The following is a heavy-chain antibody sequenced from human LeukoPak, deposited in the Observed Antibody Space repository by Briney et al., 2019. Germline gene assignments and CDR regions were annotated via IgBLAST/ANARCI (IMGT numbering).Heavy chain of an antibody. CDR1: GYTFTSYY. V-gene: IGHV1-46*01. J-gene: IGHJ4*02. D-gene: IGHD2-2*01. CDR3: ASTIDCSSTSCYGYYFDY. Sequence: ASVKVSCKASGYTFTSYYMHWVRQAPGQGLEWMGIINPSGGSTSYAQKFQGRVTMTRDMSTSTVYMELSSLRSEDTAVYYCASTIDCSSTSCYGYYFDYWGQGTLVTVSS. CDR2: INPSGGST.